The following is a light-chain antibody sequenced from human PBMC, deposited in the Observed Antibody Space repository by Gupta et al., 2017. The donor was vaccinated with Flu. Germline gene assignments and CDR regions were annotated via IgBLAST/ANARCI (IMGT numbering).Light chain of an antibody. Sequence: QSALTQPPSVSGSPGQSVTISCTGTSSDVGTYNRVSWYQQPPGTAPKLMIYDVSNRPSGVPDRFTGSKAGKTASLTISGLQGEDEGDYYCSSYTPSSTMVFGTGTKVTVL. CDR3: SSYTPSSTMV. J-gene: IGLJ1*01. CDR1: SSDVGTYNR. CDR2: DVS. V-gene: IGLV2-18*02.